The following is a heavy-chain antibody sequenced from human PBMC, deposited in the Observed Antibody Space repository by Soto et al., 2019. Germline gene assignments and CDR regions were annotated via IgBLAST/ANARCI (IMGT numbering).Heavy chain of an antibody. CDR2: ISGSGGST. CDR1: GFTFSSYA. D-gene: IGHD6-19*01. CDR3: ARRSSGWYFDY. J-gene: IGHJ4*02. Sequence: EVQLLESGGGLVQPGGSLRLSCAASGFTFSSYAMSLVRQAPGKGLEWVSAISGSGGSTYYADSVKGRFTSTRDNSKNTLYLQMNSLRAADTAVSFCARRSSGWYFDYWGQGPLVTVSS. V-gene: IGHV3-23*01.